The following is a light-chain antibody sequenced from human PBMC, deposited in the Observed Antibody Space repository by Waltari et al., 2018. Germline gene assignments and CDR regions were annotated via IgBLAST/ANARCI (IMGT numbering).Light chain of an antibody. Sequence: EIVLTQSPGTLSLSQGERATLPCRASQSVSSSYLAWYQQKPGQAPRLLIYGASSRATGIPDRFSGSGSGTDFTLTISRLEPEDFAVYYCQQYGSSPLTFGGGTKVEIK. CDR2: GAS. V-gene: IGKV3-20*01. CDR3: QQYGSSPLT. CDR1: QSVSSSY. J-gene: IGKJ4*01.